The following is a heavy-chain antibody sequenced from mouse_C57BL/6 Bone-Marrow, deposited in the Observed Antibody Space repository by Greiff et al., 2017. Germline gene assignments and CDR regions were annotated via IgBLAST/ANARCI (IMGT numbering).Heavy chain of an antibody. CDR1: GFNIKDYY. CDR3: ARKAQASGWFAY. Sequence: DVQLQESGAELVKPGASVKLSCTASGFNIKDYYMHWVKQRTEQGLEWIGRIDPEDGETKYAPKFQGKATITADTSSKPAYLQLSSLTSEDTAVYYCARKAQASGWFAYWGQGTLVTVSA. V-gene: IGHV14-2*01. J-gene: IGHJ3*01. D-gene: IGHD3-2*02. CDR2: IDPEDGET.